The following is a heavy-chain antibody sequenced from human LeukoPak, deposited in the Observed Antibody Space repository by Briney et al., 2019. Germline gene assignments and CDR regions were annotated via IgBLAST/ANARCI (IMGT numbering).Heavy chain of an antibody. CDR1: GFTFSGSA. V-gene: IGHV3-73*01. J-gene: IGHJ4*02. CDR2: IRSKTTN. D-gene: IGHD4-23*01. CDR3: TSGLYGINSVVRDF. Sequence: GGSLRLSCAASGFTFSGSAIHWLRQASGKGLEWVGRIRSKTTNYAASVKGRFTISRDDSKNTLYLQMNSLKTEDTAVYYRTSGLYGINSVVRDFWGQGTLVTVSS.